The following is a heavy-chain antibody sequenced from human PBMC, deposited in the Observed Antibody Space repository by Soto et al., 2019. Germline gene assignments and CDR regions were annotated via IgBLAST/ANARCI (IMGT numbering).Heavy chain of an antibody. CDR1: GFTFGDYA. V-gene: IGHV3-49*03. CDR2: IRSKAYGGTT. D-gene: IGHD2-8*01. Sequence: GGSLRLSCTASGFTFGDYAMSWFRQAPGKGLEWVGFIRSKAYGGTTEYAASVKGRFTISRDDSKSIAYLQMNSLKTEDTAVYYCTRDKRPDKVVLMVYALYYYGMDVWGQGTTVTVSS. CDR3: TRDKRPDKVVLMVYALYYYGMDV. J-gene: IGHJ6*02.